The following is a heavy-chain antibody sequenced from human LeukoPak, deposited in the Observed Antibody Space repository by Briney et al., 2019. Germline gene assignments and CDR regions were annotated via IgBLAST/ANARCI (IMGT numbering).Heavy chain of an antibody. D-gene: IGHD3-10*01. CDR3: ARDPVLLWFGDGEAFDI. J-gene: IGHJ3*02. CDR1: GGSFSGYY. CDR2: INRSGST. Sequence: SETLSLTCAVYGGSFSGYYWSWIRQPPGKGLEWIGEINRSGSTNYNPSLKSRVTISVDTSKNQFSLKLSSVTAADTAVCYCARDPVLLWFGDGEAFDIWGQGTMVTVSS. V-gene: IGHV4-34*01.